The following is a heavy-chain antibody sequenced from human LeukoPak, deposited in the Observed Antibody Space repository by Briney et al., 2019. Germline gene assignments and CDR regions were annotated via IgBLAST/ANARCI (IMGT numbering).Heavy chain of an antibody. CDR2: ISAYNGNT. V-gene: IGHV1-18*01. CDR1: GYTFNSYE. CDR3: ARLSHYYGSEIEY. Sequence: GASVKVSCKASGYTFNSYEITWVRQAPGQGLEWMGWISAYNGNTNYAQKVQGRVTMTTDTSTSTAYMELRSLRSDDTAVYYCARLSHYYGSEIEYWGQGTLVTVSS. D-gene: IGHD3-10*01. J-gene: IGHJ4*02.